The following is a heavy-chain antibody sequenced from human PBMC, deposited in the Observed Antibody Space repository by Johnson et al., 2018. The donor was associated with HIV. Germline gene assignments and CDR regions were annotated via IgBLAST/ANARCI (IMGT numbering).Heavy chain of an antibody. CDR1: GFTVSSNY. CDR2: IYSGGST. J-gene: IGHJ3*02. D-gene: IGHD6-13*01. Sequence: VQLVESGGGLIQPGGSLRLSCAASGFTVSSNYMSWVRQAPGKGLACVSVIYSGGSTYYADSVKGRFTISRDNSKNTLYLQINSLRAEDTAVYYCARQAAAGAFDIWGQGTMVTVSS. CDR3: ARQAAAGAFDI. V-gene: IGHV3-66*03.